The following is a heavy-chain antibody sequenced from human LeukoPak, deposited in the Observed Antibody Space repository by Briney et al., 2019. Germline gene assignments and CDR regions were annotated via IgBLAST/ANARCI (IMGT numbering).Heavy chain of an antibody. CDR1: GFTVSSNY. D-gene: IGHD1-26*01. J-gene: IGHJ5*02. V-gene: IGHV3-66*01. CDR3: AKCMGREPQGEFDP. CDR2: IYSGGNT. Sequence: GGSLRLSCAASGFTVSSNYMNWVRQAPGKGLEWVSVIYSGGNTYYADSVKGRFTISGDNSKNALYLQMNSLRAEDTAVYYCAKCMGREPQGEFDPWGQGTLVTVSS.